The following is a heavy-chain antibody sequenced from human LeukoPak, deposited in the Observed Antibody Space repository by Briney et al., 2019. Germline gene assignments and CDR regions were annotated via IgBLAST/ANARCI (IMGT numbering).Heavy chain of an antibody. CDR3: ARILRYFDWLLGDYYGMDV. D-gene: IGHD3-9*01. Sequence: ASVKVSCKASGYTFTSYDINWWRQATGQGLEWMGWMNPNSGNTGYAQKFQGRVTMTRNTSISTAYMELSSLRSEDTAVYYCARILRYFDWLLGDYYGMDVWGQGTTVTVSS. CDR2: MNPNSGNT. J-gene: IGHJ6*02. V-gene: IGHV1-8*01. CDR1: GYTFTSYD.